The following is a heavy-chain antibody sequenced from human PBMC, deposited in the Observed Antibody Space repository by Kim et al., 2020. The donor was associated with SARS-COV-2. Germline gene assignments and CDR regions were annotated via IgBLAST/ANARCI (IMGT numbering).Heavy chain of an antibody. CDR3: ARRYGGNSPTFDY. V-gene: IGHV4-31*03. D-gene: IGHD2-21*02. CDR2: IYYSGST. CDR1: GGSISSGGYY. Sequence: SETLSLTCTVSGGSISSGGYYWTWIRQHPGKGLEWIGYIYYSGSTYYNPSLKSRVIISVDTSKNQFSLKLSSVTAADTAVYYCARRYGGNSPTFDYWGQGTLVTVPS. J-gene: IGHJ4*02.